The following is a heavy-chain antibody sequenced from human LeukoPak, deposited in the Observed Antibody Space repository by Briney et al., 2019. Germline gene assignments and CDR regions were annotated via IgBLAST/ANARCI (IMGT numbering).Heavy chain of an antibody. D-gene: IGHD4-17*01. CDR1: GYSFTNYW. V-gene: IGHV5-51*01. CDR2: IHTADSNT. CDR3: AGARHGDYRWDY. Sequence: GESLKISCKDSGYSFTNYWIGWVRQMPGKGLEWMGIIHTADSNTKYSPSFQGQVTISADKSISTAYLQWSGLKASDTAMYYCAGARHGDYRWDYWGQGTLVTVSS. J-gene: IGHJ4*02.